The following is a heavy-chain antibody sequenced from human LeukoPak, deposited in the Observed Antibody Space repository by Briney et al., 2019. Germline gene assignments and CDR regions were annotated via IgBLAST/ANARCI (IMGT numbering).Heavy chain of an antibody. Sequence: PSESLSVTCMVSGGSISSYYWSSIRQPPGKGLEWMGHVYYTGSANYNPSLESRVTMSVDTSKNQFSLRLTSVTAADTAVYFCARNEWRYGAYFDYWGQGSLVTVSS. CDR2: VYYTGSA. CDR1: GGSISSYY. CDR3: ARNEWRYGAYFDY. J-gene: IGHJ4*02. V-gene: IGHV4-59*01. D-gene: IGHD5-12*01.